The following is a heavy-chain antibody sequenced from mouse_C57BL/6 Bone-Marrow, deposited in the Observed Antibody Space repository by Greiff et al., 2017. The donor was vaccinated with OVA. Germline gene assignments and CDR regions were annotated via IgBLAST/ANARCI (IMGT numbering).Heavy chain of an antibody. CDR1: GYTFTDYE. V-gene: IGHV1-15*01. CDR3: TPDFSFAY. J-gene: IGHJ3*01. Sequence: QVQLQQSGAELVRPGASVTLSCKASGYTFTDYEMHWVKQTPVHGLEWIGAIDPETGGTAYTQKFKGKAILTADKSSSTAYMELRSLTSEDAAVYYCTPDFSFAYWGQGTLVTVSA. CDR2: IDPETGGT.